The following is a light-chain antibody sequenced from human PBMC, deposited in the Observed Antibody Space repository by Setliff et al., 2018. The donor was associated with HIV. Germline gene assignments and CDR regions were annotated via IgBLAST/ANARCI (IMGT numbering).Light chain of an antibody. CDR2: DVF. Sequence: QSALTQPASVSGSPGQSITISCTGTSSDVGSYDLVSWYQQQPGKAPKLIIHDVFERPSGVPDRFSGSKSGDTASLTISGLQSEDEADYYCCSYAGTDTYIFGTGTKAPS. V-gene: IGLV2-23*02. CDR1: SSDVGSYDL. CDR3: CSYAGTDTYI. J-gene: IGLJ1*01.